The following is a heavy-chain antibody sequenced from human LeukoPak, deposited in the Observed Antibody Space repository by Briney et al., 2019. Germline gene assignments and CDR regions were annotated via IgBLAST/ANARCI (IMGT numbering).Heavy chain of an antibody. V-gene: IGHV3-7*03. CDR3: ARSLRVRGVPDYMDV. D-gene: IGHD3-10*01. Sequence: GGSLRLSCAASGFTFSSYWMSWVRQAPGKGLEWVANIKQDGSEKYYVDSVKGRFTISRDNAKNSLYLQMNSLRADDTAVYYCARSLRVRGVPDYMDVWGKGTTVTISS. CDR1: GFTFSSYW. CDR2: IKQDGSEK. J-gene: IGHJ6*03.